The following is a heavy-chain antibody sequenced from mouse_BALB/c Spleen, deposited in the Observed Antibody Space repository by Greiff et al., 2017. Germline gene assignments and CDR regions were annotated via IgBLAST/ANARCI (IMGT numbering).Heavy chain of an antibody. CDR1: GFTFSSYG. CDR3: ARHVYYGSPYYFDY. CDR2: ISSGGSYT. Sequence: DVQLVESGGDLVKPGGSLKLSCAASGFTFSSYGMSWVRQTPDKRLEWVATISSGGSYTYYPDSVKGRFTISRDNAKNTLYLQMSSLKSEDTAMYYCARHVYYGSPYYFDYWGQGTTLTVSS. V-gene: IGHV5-6*01. J-gene: IGHJ2*01. D-gene: IGHD1-1*01.